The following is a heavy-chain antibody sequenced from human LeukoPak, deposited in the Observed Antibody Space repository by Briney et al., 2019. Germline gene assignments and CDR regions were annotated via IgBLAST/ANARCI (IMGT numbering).Heavy chain of an antibody. CDR2: IYLGDSDT. CDR1: GDSFTTYW. V-gene: IGHV5-51*01. D-gene: IGHD1-1*01. J-gene: IGHJ4*02. Sequence: PGESLKISCKGSGDSFTTYWIGWVRQMPGKGLEWMGIIYLGDSDTRYSPSFQGQVTTSADKSINTAYLQWSSLKASDTAMYYRVRHRNWNYDYWGQGTLVTVSS. CDR3: VRHRNWNYDY.